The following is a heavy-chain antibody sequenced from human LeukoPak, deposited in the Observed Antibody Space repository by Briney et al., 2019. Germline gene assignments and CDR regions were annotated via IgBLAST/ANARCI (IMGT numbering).Heavy chain of an antibody. V-gene: IGHV3-23*01. CDR1: GITFSSYA. D-gene: IGHD3-22*01. CDR2: ISGSGGST. J-gene: IGHJ4*02. Sequence: GGSLRLSCAASGITFSSYAMSWVRQAPGKGLEWVSAISGSGGSTYYADSVKGRFTISRDNSKNTLYLQMNSLRAEDTAVYYCATHSITMIVVVTLDYWGQGTLVTVSS. CDR3: ATHSITMIVVVTLDY.